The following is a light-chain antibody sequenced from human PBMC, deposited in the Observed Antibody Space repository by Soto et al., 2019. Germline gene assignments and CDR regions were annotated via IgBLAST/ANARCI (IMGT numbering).Light chain of an antibody. CDR3: AAWDASLNLWV. V-gene: IGLV1-44*01. CDR2: SNN. J-gene: IGLJ3*02. Sequence: QSVLTQPPSASGTPGQRVTISCSGSSSNIGSNTVNWYQQLPGTAPKLLIYSNNQRPSGVPDRFSGSKSGTSASLAISGLQSEDEADYYCAAWDASLNLWVFGGGTKLTVL. CDR1: SSNIGSNT.